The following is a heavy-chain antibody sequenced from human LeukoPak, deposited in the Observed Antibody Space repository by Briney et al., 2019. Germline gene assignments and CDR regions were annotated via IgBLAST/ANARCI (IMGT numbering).Heavy chain of an antibody. J-gene: IGHJ4*02. Sequence: GGSLRLSCAASGFTFSSYSMNWVRQAPGKGLEWVSSISSSSSYIYYADSVKGRFTISRDNAKNSLYLQMNSLRAEDTAVYYCARGDSYGYSFDYWGQGTLVTVS. CDR3: ARGDSYGYSFDY. D-gene: IGHD5-18*01. CDR2: ISSSSSYI. CDR1: GFTFSSYS. V-gene: IGHV3-21*01.